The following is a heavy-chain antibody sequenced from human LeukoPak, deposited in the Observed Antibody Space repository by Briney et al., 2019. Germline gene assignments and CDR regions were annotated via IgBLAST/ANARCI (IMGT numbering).Heavy chain of an antibody. D-gene: IGHD5-18*01. Sequence: SETLSVTCAVYGGSFSGYYWSWIRQPPGKGLEWIGEINHSGSTNYNPSLKSRVTISVDTSKNQFSLKLGSVTAADTAVYYCARGRSGYSYGFPRPPRDYYFDYWGQGTLVTVSS. CDR1: GGSFSGYY. CDR2: INHSGST. J-gene: IGHJ4*02. V-gene: IGHV4-34*01. CDR3: ARGRSGYSYGFPRPPRDYYFDY.